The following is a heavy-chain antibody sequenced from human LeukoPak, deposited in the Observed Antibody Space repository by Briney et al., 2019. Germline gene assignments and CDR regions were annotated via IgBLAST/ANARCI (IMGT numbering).Heavy chain of an antibody. Sequence: GGSLRLSCAASGFTFSSYSMNWVRQAPGKGLEWVSSISSSSSYIYYADSVKGRFTISRDNAKNSLYLQMNSLRAGDTAVYYCVKDRTGTYTLDYWGQGSLVTVSS. V-gene: IGHV3-21*01. CDR2: ISSSSSYI. D-gene: IGHD3-10*01. CDR1: GFTFSSYS. CDR3: VKDRTGTYTLDY. J-gene: IGHJ4*02.